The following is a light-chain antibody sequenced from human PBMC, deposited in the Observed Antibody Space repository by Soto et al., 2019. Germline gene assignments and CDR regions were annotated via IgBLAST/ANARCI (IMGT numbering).Light chain of an antibody. CDR3: ATRDNRLGRWV. Sequence: QSVLTQPPSGSGTPGQRVTIAWSGSSSNIGTNYVYWYKQLPGTAPKLLIYCNDQRPSGVPDRLSGSKSGTSASLAISGLRSEHEADYYCATRDNRLGRWVSAGG. CDR2: CND. J-gene: IGLJ3*02. CDR1: SSNIGTNY. V-gene: IGLV1-47*02.